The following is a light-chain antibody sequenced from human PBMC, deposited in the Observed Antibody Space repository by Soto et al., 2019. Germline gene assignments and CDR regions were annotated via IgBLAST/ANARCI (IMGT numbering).Light chain of an antibody. CDR1: QSVSNW. CDR3: QQYDSYSWT. CDR2: DVS. Sequence: DIQMTQSPSTLSASVGERVTITCRASQSVSNWLAWYQQKPGKAPKLLIYDVSSLESGVPSRFSGSGSGTEFILTISSLQPNDFAPYYCQQYDSYSWTFDQGTKVEMK. J-gene: IGKJ1*01. V-gene: IGKV1-5*01.